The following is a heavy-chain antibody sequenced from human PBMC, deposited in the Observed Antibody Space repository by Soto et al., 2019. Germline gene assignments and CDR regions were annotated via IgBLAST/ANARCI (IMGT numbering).Heavy chain of an antibody. J-gene: IGHJ3*02. CDR1: GFTFSSYG. V-gene: IGHV3-33*01. CDR3: AREYYDSSGYYRRPAFDI. Sequence: GGSLRLSCAASGFTFSSYGMHWVRQAPGKGLEWVAVIWYDGSNKYYADSVKGRFTISRDNSKNTLYLQMNSLRAEDTAVYYCAREYYDSSGYYRRPAFDIWGQGTMVTVSS. CDR2: IWYDGSNK. D-gene: IGHD3-22*01.